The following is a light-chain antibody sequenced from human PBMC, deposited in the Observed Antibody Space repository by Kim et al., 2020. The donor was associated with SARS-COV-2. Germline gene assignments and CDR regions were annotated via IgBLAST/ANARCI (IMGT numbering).Light chain of an antibody. CDR2: GAS. J-gene: IGKJ5*01. CDR1: QSVSSSY. V-gene: IGKV3-20*01. CDR3: QQYGSSPMT. Sequence: LVLTQSPGTLSLSPGERATLSCSASQSVSSSYLAWYQQKPGQAPRLLIYGASSRATGIPDRCSGSGSRTDFSLTISRLEPVDFGVYYCQQYGSSPMTFGQGTRLEIK.